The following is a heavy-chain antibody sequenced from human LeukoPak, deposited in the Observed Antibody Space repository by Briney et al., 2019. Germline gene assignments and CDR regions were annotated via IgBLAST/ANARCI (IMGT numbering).Heavy chain of an antibody. CDR1: GGSISSGGYS. Sequence: PSETLSLTCAVSGGSISSGGYSWSWIRQPPGKGLEWIGYIYHSGSTYYDPSLKSRVTMSVGTSKNQFSLKLSSVTAADTAVYYCAGVTSGWYNDYWGQGTQVTVSS. V-gene: IGHV4-30-2*01. CDR2: IYHSGST. J-gene: IGHJ4*02. CDR3: AGVTSGWYNDY. D-gene: IGHD6-19*01.